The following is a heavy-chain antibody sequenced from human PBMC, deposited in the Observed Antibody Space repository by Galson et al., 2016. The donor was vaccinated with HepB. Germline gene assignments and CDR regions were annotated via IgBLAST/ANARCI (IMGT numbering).Heavy chain of an antibody. CDR2: IYNDGTT. CDR3: ARGAGIVVLVLEDCYLDL. CDR1: GFTVSSHY. J-gene: IGHJ2*01. V-gene: IGHV3-66*01. D-gene: IGHD2-15*01. Sequence: SLRLSCAASGFTVSSHYVSWVRQAPGKGPEWVSVIYNDGTTYSSDSVQGRFTISRDNSKHTVELKRNSLRAEATAVYYCARGAGIVVLVLEDCYLDLWGRGTLVTVSS.